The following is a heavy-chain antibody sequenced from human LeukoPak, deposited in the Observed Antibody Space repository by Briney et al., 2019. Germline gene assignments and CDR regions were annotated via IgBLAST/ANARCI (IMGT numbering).Heavy chain of an antibody. CDR1: GGTFSSYA. J-gene: IGHJ6*03. CDR3: ASGYCSGGSCGLYYYYYYMDV. V-gene: IGHV1-69*05. D-gene: IGHD2-15*01. Sequence: SVKVSCKASGGTFSSYAISWVRQAPGQGLEWMGGIIPIFGTANYAQKFQGRVTITTDESTSTAYIELSSLRSEDTAVYYCASGYCSGGSCGLYYYYYYMDVWGKGTTVTVSS. CDR2: IIPIFGTA.